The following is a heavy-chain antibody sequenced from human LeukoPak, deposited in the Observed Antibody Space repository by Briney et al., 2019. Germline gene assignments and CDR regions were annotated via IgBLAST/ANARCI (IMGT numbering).Heavy chain of an antibody. CDR3: ATSWVDGWFDP. CDR1: GYTFTDYY. D-gene: IGHD7-27*01. V-gene: IGHV1-69-2*01. Sequence: ASVEISCKVSGYTFTDYYMHWVQQAPGKGLEWMGLVDPEDGETIYAEKFQGRVTITADTSTDTAYMELSSLRSEDTAVYYCATSWVDGWFDPWGQRTLVTVSS. CDR2: VDPEDGET. J-gene: IGHJ5*02.